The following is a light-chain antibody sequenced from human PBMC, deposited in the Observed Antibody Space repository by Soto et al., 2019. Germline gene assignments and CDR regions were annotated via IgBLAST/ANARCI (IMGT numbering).Light chain of an antibody. CDR1: QSVDAY. J-gene: IGKJ1*01. CDR3: QQRSTWSPT. V-gene: IGKV3-11*01. CDR2: DAS. Sequence: EIVLTQSPATLSLSPGDRATLLCRASQSVDAYLAWYQQRPGQAPRLLMFDASNRATSIPTRFSGSGSGTDFTLTISSLEPEDFAGYYCQQRSTWSPTFGQGTKVEIK.